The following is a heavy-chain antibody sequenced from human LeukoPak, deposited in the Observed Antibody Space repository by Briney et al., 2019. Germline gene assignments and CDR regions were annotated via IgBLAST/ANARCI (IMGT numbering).Heavy chain of an antibody. J-gene: IGHJ4*02. CDR1: GFTFSSYG. CDR3: ARVQWLATGYYFDY. V-gene: IGHV3-21*01. D-gene: IGHD6-19*01. Sequence: PGGSLRLSCAASGFTFSSYGMSWVRQAPGKGLEWVSCISTSSSYIYYADSVKGRFTISRDNARNSLYLQMHSLRAEDTALYYCARVQWLATGYYFDYWGQGTLVTVSS. CDR2: ISTSSSYI.